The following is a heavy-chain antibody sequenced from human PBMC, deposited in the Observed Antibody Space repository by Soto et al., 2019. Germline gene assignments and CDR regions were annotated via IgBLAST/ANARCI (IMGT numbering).Heavy chain of an antibody. CDR3: AKYYDSSGCLDY. V-gene: IGHV3-23*01. D-gene: IGHD3-22*01. J-gene: IGHJ4*02. Sequence: EVQLLESGGGLVQPGGSLRLSCAASGFTFSSYAMSWVRQAPGKGLEWVSAISGSGGSTYYADSVKGRFTISRDNSKNTLYLQMNSLRTEDTAVYYCAKYYDSSGCLDYWGQGTLVTVSS. CDR1: GFTFSSYA. CDR2: ISGSGGST.